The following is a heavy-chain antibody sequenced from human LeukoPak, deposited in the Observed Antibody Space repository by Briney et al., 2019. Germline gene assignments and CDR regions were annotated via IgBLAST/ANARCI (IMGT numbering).Heavy chain of an antibody. CDR2: IYYSGST. V-gene: IGHV4-39*07. D-gene: IGHD5-24*01. CDR3: ARIVEMGFDY. J-gene: IGHJ4*02. Sequence: TSETLSLTCTVSGGSISSSSYYWGWIRQPPGKGLEWIGSIYYSGSTYYNPSLKSRVTISVDTSKNQFSLKLSSVTAADTAVYYCARIVEMGFDYWGQGTLVTVSS. CDR1: GGSISSSSYY.